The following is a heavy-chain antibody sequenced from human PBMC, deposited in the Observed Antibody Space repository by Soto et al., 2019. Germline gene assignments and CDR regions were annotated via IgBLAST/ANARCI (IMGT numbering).Heavy chain of an antibody. D-gene: IGHD3-22*01. CDR1: GCTFSSYW. CDR3: AIQYYDSSGPGPLY. Sequence: GGSLRLSCAASGCTFSSYWMHWVRQATGKGLVWVSRINSDGSSTSYADSVKGRFTISRDNAKNTLYLQMNSLRAEDTAVYYCAIQYYDSSGPGPLYWGQGTLVTVSS. CDR2: INSDGSST. V-gene: IGHV3-74*01. J-gene: IGHJ4*02.